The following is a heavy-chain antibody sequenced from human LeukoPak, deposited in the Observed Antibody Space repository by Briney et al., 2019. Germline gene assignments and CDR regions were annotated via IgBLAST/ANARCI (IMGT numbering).Heavy chain of an antibody. D-gene: IGHD6-6*01. V-gene: IGHV4-34*01. Sequence: SETLSLTCAVYGGSFSGYYWSWIRQRPGKGLEWIGEINHSGSTNYNPSLKSRVTISVDTSKNQFSLKLSSVTAADTAVYYCARESYSSSYLFDFWGQGTLVTVSS. CDR3: ARESYSSSYLFDF. CDR1: GGSFSGYY. J-gene: IGHJ4*02. CDR2: INHSGST.